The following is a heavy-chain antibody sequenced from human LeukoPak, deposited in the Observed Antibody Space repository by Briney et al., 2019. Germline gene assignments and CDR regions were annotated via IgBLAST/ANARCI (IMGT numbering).Heavy chain of an antibody. CDR1: GFTLSSYA. D-gene: IGHD1-26*01. J-gene: IGHJ4*02. V-gene: IGHV3-23*01. Sequence: PGGSLRLSCAASGFTLSSYAMSWVRQGPGKGLEWVSAISVSGNTYHADSVKGRFTISRDSSKNTLYLQMNSLRAGDAAVYYCAAGATTFDYWGQGTLVTVSS. CDR3: AAGATTFDY. CDR2: ISVSGNT.